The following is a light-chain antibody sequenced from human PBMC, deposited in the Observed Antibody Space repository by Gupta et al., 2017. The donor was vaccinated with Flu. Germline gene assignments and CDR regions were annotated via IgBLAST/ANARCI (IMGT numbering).Light chain of an antibody. J-gene: IGLJ2*01. CDR3: EGWDDRIRVVL. Sequence: RVPCYCYDRSSNMGSKTVTWDQQLAGTAPQLIIYNDRQRPSGVPDRFYDSKSGNSASLAVSGLKSGDEEEYYCEGWDDRIRVVLFGGGTKLTVL. CDR2: NDR. CDR1: SSNMGSKT. V-gene: IGLV1-44*01.